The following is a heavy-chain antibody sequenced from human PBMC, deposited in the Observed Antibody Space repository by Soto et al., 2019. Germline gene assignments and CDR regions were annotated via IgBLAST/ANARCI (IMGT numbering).Heavy chain of an antibody. CDR2: IIPIFGTA. Sequence: QVQLVQSGAEVKKPGSSVKVSCKASGGTFSSYAISWVRQAPGQGLEWMGGIIPIFGTANYAQKFKGRVTITADESTRTAYMELSSLRSEDTAVYYCARDRSGSSHSDAFDIWGQRTMVTVSS. J-gene: IGHJ3*02. D-gene: IGHD6-6*01. CDR3: ARDRSGSSHSDAFDI. V-gene: IGHV1-69*01. CDR1: GGTFSSYA.